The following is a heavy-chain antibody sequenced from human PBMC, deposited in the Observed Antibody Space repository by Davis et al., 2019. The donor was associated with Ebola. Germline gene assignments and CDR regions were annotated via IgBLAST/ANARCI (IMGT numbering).Heavy chain of an antibody. Sequence: ASVKVSCKASGYTFTSYAMNWVRQAPGKGLEWMGRFDPEDGERIYAQKFQGRVTMTDDTSTDTAYMKLTSLKYEDTAVYYCAIGGRAGGFDYWGQGTLVTVSS. CDR2: FDPEDGER. CDR3: AIGGRAGGFDY. J-gene: IGHJ4*02. V-gene: IGHV1-24*01. CDR1: GYTFTSYA.